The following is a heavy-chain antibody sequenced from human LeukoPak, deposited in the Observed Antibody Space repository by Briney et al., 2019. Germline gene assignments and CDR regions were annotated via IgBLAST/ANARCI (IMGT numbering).Heavy chain of an antibody. J-gene: IGHJ5*02. CDR2: ISYSGST. CDR3: ARDRYLNWFDP. V-gene: IGHV4-59*01. Sequence: PSETLSLTCTVSGGSITSYYWSWNRQPPGKGLEWIGYISYSGSTNYNLSLKSRVTISVDTSKNHFSLKLSSLTAADTAVYYCARDRYLNWFDPWGQGTPVTVSS. CDR1: GGSITSYY. D-gene: IGHD1-14*01.